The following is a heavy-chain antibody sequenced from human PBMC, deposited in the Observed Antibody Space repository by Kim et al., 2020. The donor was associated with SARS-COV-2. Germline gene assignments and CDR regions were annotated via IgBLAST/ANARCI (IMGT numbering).Heavy chain of an antibody. Sequence: ASVKVSCRPFGYTFNTFGLNWVRQAPGQGLEWMGWINTNTGNPTYARAFTGRFVFSLDTSVSTAYLEITSLKPDDTAVYYCARANNRFGDYWGQGTLVTVSS. CDR2: INTNTGNP. V-gene: IGHV7-4-1*02. CDR3: ARANNRFGDY. D-gene: IGHD3-10*01. CDR1: GYTFNTFG. J-gene: IGHJ4*02.